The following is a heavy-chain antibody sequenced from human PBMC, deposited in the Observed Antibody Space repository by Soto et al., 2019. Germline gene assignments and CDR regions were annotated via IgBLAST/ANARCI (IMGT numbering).Heavy chain of an antibody. Sequence: ASVKVSCKASGYTFTSYDINWVRQATGQGLEWMGWMNPNSGNTGYAQKFQGRVTMTRNTSISKAYMELSSLRSEDTAVYYCAIVSIGSWYGDYHWFDPWGQGTLVTVSS. CDR1: GYTFTSYD. V-gene: IGHV1-8*01. D-gene: IGHD4-17*01. CDR3: AIVSIGSWYGDYHWFDP. J-gene: IGHJ5*02. CDR2: MNPNSGNT.